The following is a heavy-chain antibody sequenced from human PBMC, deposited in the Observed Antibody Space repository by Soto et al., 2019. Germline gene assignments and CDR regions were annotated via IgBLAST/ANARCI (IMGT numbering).Heavy chain of an antibody. J-gene: IGHJ3*02. CDR1: GFTFSSYS. D-gene: IGHD2-15*01. V-gene: IGHV3-21*01. Sequence: PGGSLRLSCAASGFTFSSYSMNWVRQAPGKGLEWVSSISSSSSYIYYADSVKGRFTISRDNAKNSLYLQMNSLRAEDTAVYYCARDLWGCSGGSCYSPFDIWGQGTMVTVS. CDR3: ARDLWGCSGGSCYSPFDI. CDR2: ISSSSSYI.